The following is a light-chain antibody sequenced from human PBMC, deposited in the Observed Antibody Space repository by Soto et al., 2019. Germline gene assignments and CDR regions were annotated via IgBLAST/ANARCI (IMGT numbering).Light chain of an antibody. V-gene: IGLV2-14*01. CDR2: DVS. CDR1: SSDVGGYNY. J-gene: IGLJ2*01. Sequence: ALTQPASVSGSPGQSITISCTGTSSDVGGYNYVSWYQQHPGKAPKLMIYDVSNRPSGVSNRFSGSKSGNTASLTISGLQAEDEADYYCSSYTSSNTVVFGGGTKLTVL. CDR3: SSYTSSNTVV.